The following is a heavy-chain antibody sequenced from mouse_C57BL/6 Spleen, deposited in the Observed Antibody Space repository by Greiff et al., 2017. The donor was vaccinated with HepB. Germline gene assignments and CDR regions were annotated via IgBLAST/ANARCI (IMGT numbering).Heavy chain of an antibody. V-gene: IGHV5-4*01. CDR2: ISDGGSYT. D-gene: IGHD1-1*01. J-gene: IGHJ2*01. CDR3: ARDPYYGSSYFDY. CDR1: GFTFSSYA. Sequence: EVNVVESGGGLVKPGGSLKLSCAASGFTFSSYAMSWVRQTPEKRLEWVATISDGGSYTYYPDNVKGRFTISRDNAKNNLYLQMSHLKSEDTAMYYCARDPYYGSSYFDYWGQGTTLTVSS.